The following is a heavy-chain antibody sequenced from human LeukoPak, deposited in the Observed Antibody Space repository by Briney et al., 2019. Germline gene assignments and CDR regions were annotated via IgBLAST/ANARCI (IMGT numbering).Heavy chain of an antibody. Sequence: PGGSLRLSCAAPGFTFSSYAMGWVRQAPGKGLEWVSAISGSGGSTYYADSVKGRFTISRDNSKNTLYLQMNSLRAEDTAVYYCAKDRYYDSSGYYNYGMDVWGQGTTVTVSS. D-gene: IGHD3-22*01. J-gene: IGHJ6*02. CDR3: AKDRYYDSSGYYNYGMDV. CDR2: ISGSGGST. V-gene: IGHV3-23*01. CDR1: GFTFSSYA.